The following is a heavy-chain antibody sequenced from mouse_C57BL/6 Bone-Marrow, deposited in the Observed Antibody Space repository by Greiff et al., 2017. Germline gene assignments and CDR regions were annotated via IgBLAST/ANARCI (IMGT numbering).Heavy chain of an antibody. D-gene: IGHD1-1*01. CDR2: IDPSASYT. CDR1: GYTFTSYW. V-gene: IGHV1-50*01. Sequence: QVQLQQPGAELVKPGASVKLSCKASGYTFTSYWMQWVKQTPGQGLEWIGEIDPSASYTTYNQKFKGKATLTVDTSSSTAYMQLSSLPSEDYAVYYCAREGITSVVAPVDFDVGGTGTTVTVSS. J-gene: IGHJ1*03. CDR3: AREGITSVVAPVDFDV.